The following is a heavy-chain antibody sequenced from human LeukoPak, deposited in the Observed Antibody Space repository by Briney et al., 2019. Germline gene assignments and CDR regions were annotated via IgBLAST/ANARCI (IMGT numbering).Heavy chain of an antibody. V-gene: IGHV3-9*01. CDR3: AKDGRAVAGLDWFDP. Sequence: GGSLRLSCAASGFTFDDCAMHWVRQAPGKGLEWVSSIGFSTNNIDYADSVRGRFTISRDNAKNSLYLQMNSLRAEDTALYYCAKDGRAVAGLDWFDPWGQGTLVTVSS. CDR1: GFTFDDCA. CDR2: IGFSTNNI. J-gene: IGHJ5*02. D-gene: IGHD6-19*01.